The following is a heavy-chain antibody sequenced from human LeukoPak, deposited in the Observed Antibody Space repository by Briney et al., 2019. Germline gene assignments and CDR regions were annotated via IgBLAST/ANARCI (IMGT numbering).Heavy chain of an antibody. CDR3: AKRDGYRSWNWFDP. J-gene: IGHJ5*02. V-gene: IGHV3-23*01. Sequence: GGSLRLSCAASGFTFSSYGMSWVRQAPGKGLEWVSAISGSGGSTYYADSVKGRFTISRDNSKNTLYLQMNSLRAEDTAVYYCAKRDGYRSWNWFDPWGQGTLVTVSS. D-gene: IGHD5-24*01. CDR1: GFTFSSYG. CDR2: ISGSGGST.